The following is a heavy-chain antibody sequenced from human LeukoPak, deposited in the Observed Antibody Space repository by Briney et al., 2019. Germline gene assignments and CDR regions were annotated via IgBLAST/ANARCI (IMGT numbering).Heavy chain of an antibody. CDR1: GGSISSGSYY. V-gene: IGHV4-61*02. J-gene: IGHJ3*02. Sequence: SQTLSLTCTVSGGSISSGSYYWSWIRQPAGKGLEWIGRIYTSGSTNYNPSLKSRVTISVDTSKNQFSLKLSSVTAADTAVYYCARENIVVPDAFDIWGQGTMVTVSS. CDR3: ARENIVVPDAFDI. CDR2: IYTSGST. D-gene: IGHD2-15*01.